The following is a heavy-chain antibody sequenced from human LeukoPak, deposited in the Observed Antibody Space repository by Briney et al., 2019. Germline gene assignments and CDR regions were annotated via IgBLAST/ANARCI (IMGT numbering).Heavy chain of an antibody. CDR1: GGSISSYY. D-gene: IGHD6-19*01. J-gene: IGHJ4*02. CDR3: ARDAYSSSHLDY. CDR2: ISYTGST. Sequence: SETLSLTCTVSGGSISSYYWSWIRQPAGKGLEWIGYISYTGSTSYNPSLKSRVTVSVDTSKNQFSLKLSSVTAADTAVYYCARDAYSSSHLDYWGQGTLVTVSS. V-gene: IGHV4-59*01.